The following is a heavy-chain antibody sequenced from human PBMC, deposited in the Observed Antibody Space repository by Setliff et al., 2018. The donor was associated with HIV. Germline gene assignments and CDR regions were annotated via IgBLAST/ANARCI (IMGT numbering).Heavy chain of an antibody. V-gene: IGHV3-13*01. CDR1: GFTFSSYD. D-gene: IGHD6-13*01. CDR3: ARADGSSWYDY. Sequence: PGGSLRLSCAASGFTFSSYDMHWVRQATGKGLEWVSAIGTAGDTYYPGSVKGRFTISRENAKNSLYLQMNSLRAGDTAVYYCARADGSSWYDYWGQGTLVTVSS. CDR2: IGTAGDT. J-gene: IGHJ4*02.